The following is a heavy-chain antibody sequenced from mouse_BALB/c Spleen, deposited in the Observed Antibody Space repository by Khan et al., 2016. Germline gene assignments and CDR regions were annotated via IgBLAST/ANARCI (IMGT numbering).Heavy chain of an antibody. CDR3: TRDGYFDV. V-gene: IGHV6-6*02. CDR1: GFTFSNYW. CDR2: IRLKSNNYAT. J-gene: IGHJ1*01. Sequence: EVKLEESGGGLVQPGGSMKLSCVASGFTFSNYWMNWVRQSPEKGLEWVAEIRLKSNNYATHYAESVKGRFTISRDDSKSSVYLQMNNLRAEDTDIYYCTRDGYFDVWGAGTTVTVSS.